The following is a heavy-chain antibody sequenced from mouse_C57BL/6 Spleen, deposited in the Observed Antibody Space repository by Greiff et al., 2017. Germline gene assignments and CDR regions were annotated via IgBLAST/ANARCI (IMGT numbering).Heavy chain of an antibody. CDR1: GYTFTDYY. D-gene: IGHD2-2*01. V-gene: IGHV1-26*01. CDR2: INPNNGGT. J-gene: IGHJ3*01. CDR3: ARRRYYGYDGFAY. Sequence: EVQLQQSGPGLVKPGASVKISCKASGYTFTDYYMNWVQQSPGKGLEWIGDINPNNGGTGYNQKFKGKGTLTVDKSSSTAYMELRSLTSEDSAVYYCARRRYYGYDGFAYWGQVTLVTVSA.